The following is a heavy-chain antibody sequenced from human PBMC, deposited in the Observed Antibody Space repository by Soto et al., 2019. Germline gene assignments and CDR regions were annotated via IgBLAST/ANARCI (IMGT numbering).Heavy chain of an antibody. D-gene: IGHD2-15*01. CDR1: GGTFSTNP. V-gene: IGHV1-69*06. CDR2: TGSGTGPG. CDR3: ARRDSGGFYRYFHS. J-gene: IGHJ4*02. Sequence: QVQLVQSGAEVKKPGSSVKVSCKASGGTFSTNPISWVRQAPGQGLEWMGGTGSGTGPGNHAQKFQGRIRMTVHKSTSTVYMELTSLSSEDTGVYYCARRDSGGFYRYFHSWGQGTLVTVSS.